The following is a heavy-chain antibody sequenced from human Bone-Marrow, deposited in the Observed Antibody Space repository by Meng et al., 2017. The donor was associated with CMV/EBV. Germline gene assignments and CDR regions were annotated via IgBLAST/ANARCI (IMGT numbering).Heavy chain of an antibody. D-gene: IGHD2-2*01. J-gene: IGHJ3*02. V-gene: IGHV3-21*04. CDR1: GFIVSTNY. CDR2: ISSSSSYI. CDR3: AREAMVPAASHSDAFDI. Sequence: GGSLRLSCAAYGFIVSTNYMYWVRQAPGKGLEWVSSISSSSSYIYYADSVKGRFTISRDNAKNSLYLQMNSLRAEDTAVYYCAREAMVPAASHSDAFDIWGQGTMVTVSS.